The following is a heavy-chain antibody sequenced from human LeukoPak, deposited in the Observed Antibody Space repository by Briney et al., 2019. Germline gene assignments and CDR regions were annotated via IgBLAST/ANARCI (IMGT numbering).Heavy chain of an antibody. CDR1: GGSISSYY. CDR2: IFYSGST. J-gene: IGHJ4*02. Sequence: PSETLSLTCTVSGGSISSYYWSWIRQPPGKGLEWIGYIFYSGSTNYNPSLKSRVTISVDTSKNQFSLKLSSVTAADTAVYYCASYDYYDSSGYYPNGVGYWGQGTLVTVSS. CDR3: ASYDYYDSSGYYPNGVGY. V-gene: IGHV4-59*12. D-gene: IGHD3-22*01.